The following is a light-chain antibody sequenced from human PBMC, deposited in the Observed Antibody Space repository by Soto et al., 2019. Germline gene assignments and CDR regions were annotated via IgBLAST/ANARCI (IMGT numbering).Light chain of an antibody. CDR1: SSNIGSDF. Sequence: QPVLTQPPSVSAAPGQKVTISCSGSSSNIGSDFVSWYQQLPGTAPKLLIYEDSKRPSGIPDRFSGSKSGTSATLGITGLQTGDEADYYCGAWDTSLSGGVFGGGTKLTVL. V-gene: IGLV1-51*02. J-gene: IGLJ2*01. CDR3: GAWDTSLSGGV. CDR2: EDS.